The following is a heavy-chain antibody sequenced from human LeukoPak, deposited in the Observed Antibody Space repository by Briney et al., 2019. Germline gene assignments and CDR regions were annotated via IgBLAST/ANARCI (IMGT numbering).Heavy chain of an antibody. D-gene: IGHD6-6*01. J-gene: IGHJ6*03. CDR3: AKGSSSSPYYYMDV. V-gene: IGHV3-9*01. CDR1: GFTFDDYG. Sequence: GRSLRLSCAASGFTFDDYGMHWVRQAPGKGLEWVSGISWNSGSIGYADSVKGRFTISRDNAKNSLYLQTNSLRAEDTALYYCAKGSSSSPYYYMDVWGKGTTVTVSS. CDR2: ISWNSGSI.